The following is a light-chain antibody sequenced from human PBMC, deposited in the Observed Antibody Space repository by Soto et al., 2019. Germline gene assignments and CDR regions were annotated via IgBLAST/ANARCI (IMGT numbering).Light chain of an antibody. CDR1: QRVSNNF. V-gene: IGKV3D-20*01. J-gene: IGKJ1*01. CDR3: QQYGSTPWT. Sequence: VVVTQFPGVLSLSPGETATLSCGASQRVSNNFLGWYQQKPGLPPRLLIYDATSRANGIPERISGRGSGADFTLSISRLEPEGFAVYYCQQYGSTPWTLDRGTKVEMK. CDR2: DAT.